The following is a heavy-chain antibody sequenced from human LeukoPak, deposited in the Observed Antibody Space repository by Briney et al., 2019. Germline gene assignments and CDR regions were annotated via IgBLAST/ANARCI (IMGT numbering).Heavy chain of an antibody. V-gene: IGHV3-48*03. CDR3: AKDVRSYYDSSGYGYFDY. CDR2: ISSSGSTI. Sequence: GGSLRLSCAASGFTFSSYEMNWVRQAPGKGLEWVSYISSSGSTIYYADSVKGRFTISRDNSKNTLFLQMNSLRAEGTAVYYCAKDVRSYYDSSGYGYFDYWGQGTLVTVSS. J-gene: IGHJ4*02. CDR1: GFTFSSYE. D-gene: IGHD3-22*01.